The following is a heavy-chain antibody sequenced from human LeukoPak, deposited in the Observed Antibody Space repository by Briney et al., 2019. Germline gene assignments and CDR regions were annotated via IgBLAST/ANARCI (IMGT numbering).Heavy chain of an antibody. CDR1: GFTLTNYA. Sequence: HTGGSLRLSCAASGFTLTNYAMRWVRQPAGEGLEWVSALGTAGDTFYPGSVKGRFSISRDNAKKSLFLQMNSLRVEDTAIYYCARQSTPHGNFDYWGQGTLVTVSS. CDR2: LGTAGDT. D-gene: IGHD5-24*01. J-gene: IGHJ4*02. V-gene: IGHV3-13*01. CDR3: ARQSTPHGNFDY.